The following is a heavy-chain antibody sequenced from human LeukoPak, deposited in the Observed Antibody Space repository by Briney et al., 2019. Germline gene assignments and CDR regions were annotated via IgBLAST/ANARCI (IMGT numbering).Heavy chain of an antibody. CDR1: GFTFRDYY. CDR3: AKDGEDIVVVPAAIQGYFQH. D-gene: IGHD2-2*02. V-gene: IGHV3-11*01. Sequence: GGSLRLSCAASGFTFRDYYMSWIRQTPGKGLEWVSYISSTGHSIYYADSVKGRFTISRDDPNNSLYLQMNSLRAEDTAVYYCAKDGEDIVVVPAAIQGYFQHWGQGTLVTVSS. J-gene: IGHJ1*01. CDR2: ISSTGHSI.